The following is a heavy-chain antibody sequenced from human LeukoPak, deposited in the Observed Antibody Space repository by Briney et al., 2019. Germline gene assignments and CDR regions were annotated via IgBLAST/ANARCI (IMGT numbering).Heavy chain of an antibody. D-gene: IGHD1-26*01. V-gene: IGHV4-61*02. CDR2: IYTSGST. J-gene: IGHJ4*02. Sequence: NPSETLSLTCTVSGGSISSGSYYWSWIRQPAGKGLEWIGRIYTSGSTNYNPSLKSRVTISVDTSKNQFSLKLSSVTAADTAVYYCARERVGAPDYWGQGTLVTVSS. CDR1: GGSISSGSYY. CDR3: ARERVGAPDY.